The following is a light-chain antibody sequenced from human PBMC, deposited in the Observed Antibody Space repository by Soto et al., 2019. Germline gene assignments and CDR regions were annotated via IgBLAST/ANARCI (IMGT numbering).Light chain of an antibody. V-gene: IGKV1-39*01. CDR2: AAS. Sequence: DIQMTQSPSSPSASVGDRVTITCRASQSISSYLNWYQQKPGKAPKLLIYAASTLQSGVPSRFSGSGSGTDFTLTISSLQPEDFATYYCQQLNSYPFTFGGGTKVDIK. CDR1: QSISSY. CDR3: QQLNSYPFT. J-gene: IGKJ4*01.